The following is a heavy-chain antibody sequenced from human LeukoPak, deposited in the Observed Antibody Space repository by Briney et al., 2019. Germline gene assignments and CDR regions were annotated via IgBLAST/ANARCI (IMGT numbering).Heavy chain of an antibody. Sequence: PSETLSLTCAVYGGSFSGYFWSWLRQPPGKGLEWIGEIDHSGSTNYYPSLKSRVTISVDTSKNQFSLKLSSVTAADTGVYYCARRQPVLAAGTDYWSQGTLVTVSS. CDR1: GGSFSGYF. J-gene: IGHJ4*02. CDR3: ARRQPVLAAGTDY. D-gene: IGHD6-13*01. V-gene: IGHV4-34*01. CDR2: IDHSGST.